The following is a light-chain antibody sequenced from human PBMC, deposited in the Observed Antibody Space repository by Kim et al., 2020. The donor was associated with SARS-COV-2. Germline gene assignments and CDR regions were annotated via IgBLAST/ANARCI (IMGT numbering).Light chain of an antibody. J-gene: IGLJ2*01. Sequence: SSELTQDPAVSVALGQTVRITCQGDSLRSYYATWYQQKPRQAPIVVIYGKNNRPSGIPDRFSGPSSGDTASLTITGTQAGDEADYYCNSRGSNDNVLFGGGTKLTVL. CDR2: GKN. V-gene: IGLV3-19*01. CDR3: NSRGSNDNVL. CDR1: SLRSYY.